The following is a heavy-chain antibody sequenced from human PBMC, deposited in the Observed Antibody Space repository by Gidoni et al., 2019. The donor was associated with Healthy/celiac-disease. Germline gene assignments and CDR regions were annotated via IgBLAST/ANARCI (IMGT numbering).Heavy chain of an antibody. V-gene: IGHV2-70*01. CDR3: ARISPLSGPDWYFDL. CDR1: GFSLSTSGMC. CDR2: IDWDDDK. D-gene: IGHD2-15*01. J-gene: IGHJ2*01. Sequence: QVTLRESGPALVKPTQTLTLTCTFSGFSLSTSGMCVSWIRQPPGKALEWLALIDWDDDKYYSTSLKTRLTISKDTSKNQVVLTMTNMDPVDTATYYCARISPLSGPDWYFDLWGRGTLVTVSS.